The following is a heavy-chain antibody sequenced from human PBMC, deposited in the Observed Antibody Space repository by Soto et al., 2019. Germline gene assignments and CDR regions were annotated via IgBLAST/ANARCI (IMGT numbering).Heavy chain of an antibody. CDR3: AKEDMVVTDGPYYFDY. CDR2: IWYDGSNK. CDR1: GFTFSSYG. J-gene: IGHJ4*02. V-gene: IGHV3-33*06. D-gene: IGHD2-15*01. Sequence: PGGSLRLSCAASGFTFSSYGMHWVRQAPGKGLEWVAVIWYDGSNKYYADSVKGRFTISRDNSKNTLYLQMNSLRAEDTAVCYCAKEDMVVTDGPYYFDYWGQGTLVTVSS.